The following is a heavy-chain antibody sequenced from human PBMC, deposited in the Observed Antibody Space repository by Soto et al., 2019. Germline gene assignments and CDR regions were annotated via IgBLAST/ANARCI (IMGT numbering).Heavy chain of an antibody. CDR2: ISGSGGST. D-gene: IGHD6-13*01. Sequence: GGSLRLSCAASGFTFSSYAMSWVRQAPGKGLEWVSAISGSGGSTYYADSVKGRFTISRDNSKNTLYRQMNSLKAEDTAVYYCATGYSSSWFYFDYWGQGTLVTVSS. CDR3: ATGYSSSWFYFDY. CDR1: GFTFSSYA. V-gene: IGHV3-23*01. J-gene: IGHJ4*02.